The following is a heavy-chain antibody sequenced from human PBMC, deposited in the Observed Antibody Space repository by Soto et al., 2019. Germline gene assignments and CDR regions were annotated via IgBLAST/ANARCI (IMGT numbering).Heavy chain of an antibody. D-gene: IGHD3-9*01. CDR1: GGTFSSYA. J-gene: IGHJ6*02. CDR2: IIPIFGTA. Sequence: QVQLVQSGAEVKKPGSSVKVSCKASGGTFSSYAISWVRQAPGQGLEWMGGIIPIFGTANYAQKFQGRVTITADESTSTAYMELSSLRSEDTAVYYCARAYYDILTVGSLHYYGMDVWGQGTTVTVSS. V-gene: IGHV1-69*01. CDR3: ARAYYDILTVGSLHYYGMDV.